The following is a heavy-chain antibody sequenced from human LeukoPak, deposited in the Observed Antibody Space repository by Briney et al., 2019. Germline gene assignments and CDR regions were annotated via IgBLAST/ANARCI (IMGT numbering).Heavy chain of an antibody. V-gene: IGHV3-21*01. D-gene: IGHD6-13*01. CDR2: ISSSSSYI. J-gene: IGHJ4*01. Sequence: GGSLRLSCAASGFTFSSYSMNWVRQAPGKGLEWVSSISSSSSYIYYADSVKGRFTISRDNAKNSLYPQMNSLRAEDTAVYYCARGCSSWYVGFDYWGQGTLVTVSS. CDR1: GFTFSSYS. CDR3: ARGCSSWYVGFDY.